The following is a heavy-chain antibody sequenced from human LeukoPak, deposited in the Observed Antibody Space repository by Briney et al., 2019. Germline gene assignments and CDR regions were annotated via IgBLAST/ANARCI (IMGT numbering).Heavy chain of an antibody. CDR3: ARPPGIYYYYYMDV. CDR2: VSGSGGTT. V-gene: IGHV3-23*01. D-gene: IGHD3-10*01. J-gene: IGHJ6*03. CDR1: GFTFTNYA. Sequence: GGSLRLSCAASGFTFTNYAMSWVRQAPGKGLEWVSAVSGSGGTTYYADSVKGRFTISRDNSKNTLYLQMNSLRAEDTAVYYCARPPGIYYYYYMDVWGKGTTVTVSS.